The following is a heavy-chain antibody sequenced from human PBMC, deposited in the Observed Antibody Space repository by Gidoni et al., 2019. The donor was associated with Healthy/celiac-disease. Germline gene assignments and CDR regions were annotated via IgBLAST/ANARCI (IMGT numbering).Heavy chain of an antibody. D-gene: IGHD6-13*01. CDR2: IYYSGST. CDR1: GGSISSYY. CDR3: ARDRTGSWGPMYDFDY. V-gene: IGHV4-59*01. J-gene: IGHJ4*02. Sequence: QVQLQESCPGLVKPSETLSLTCTVSGGSISSYYWSWIRQPPGKGLEWIGYIYYSGSTNYNPSLKSRVTISVDTSKNQFSLKRSSVTAADTAVYYCARDRTGSWGPMYDFDYWGQGTLVTVSS.